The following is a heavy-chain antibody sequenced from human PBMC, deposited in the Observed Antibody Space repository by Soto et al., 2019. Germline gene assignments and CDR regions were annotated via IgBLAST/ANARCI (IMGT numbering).Heavy chain of an antibody. CDR2: IKSKAYGGTT. V-gene: IGHV3-49*04. CDR1: GFTLGDYA. CDR3: TFGGNSGDY. J-gene: IGHJ4*02. Sequence: GSLRLSCTAPGFTLGDYAMSWVRQAPGKGLEWVGFIKSKAYGGTTEYAASVKGRFSISRDDSKSIAYLQMNSLKTEDTAVYYCTFGGNSGDYWGQGTLVTVPS. D-gene: IGHD2-21*02.